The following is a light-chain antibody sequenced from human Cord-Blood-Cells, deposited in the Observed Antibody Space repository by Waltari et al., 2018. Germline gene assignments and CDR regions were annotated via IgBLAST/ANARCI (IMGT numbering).Light chain of an antibody. CDR2: GAS. V-gene: IGKV3D-7*01. Sequence: EIVMTQSPATLSLSPGERATLSCRASQSVSSSYLSWYQQKPGRAPRLLIYGASTRATGIPARFSGSGSGTDFTLTISSLQPEDFAVYYCQQDYNFPITFGQGTRLEIK. CDR1: QSVSSSY. J-gene: IGKJ5*01. CDR3: QQDYNFPIT.